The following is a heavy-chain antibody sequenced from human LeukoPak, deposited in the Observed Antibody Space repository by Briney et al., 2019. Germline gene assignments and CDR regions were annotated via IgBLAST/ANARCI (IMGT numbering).Heavy chain of an antibody. D-gene: IGHD1-26*01. J-gene: IGHJ6*03. Sequence: GGSLRLSCAASGFTFSSYNMNWVRQAPGKAMDWVSSITSSGTYIFYADSVKGRFTISRDNAKNSLYLQMDGLGPEDTAVYYCARDPYSGNYGNDYYYYMDVWGKGTTVAISS. V-gene: IGHV3-21*01. CDR1: GFTFSSYN. CDR3: ARDPYSGNYGNDYYYYMDV. CDR2: ITSSGTYI.